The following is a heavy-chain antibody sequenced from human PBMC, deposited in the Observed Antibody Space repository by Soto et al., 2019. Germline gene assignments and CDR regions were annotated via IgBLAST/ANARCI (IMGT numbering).Heavy chain of an antibody. CDR2: IYSGGST. D-gene: IGHD3-10*01. CDR1: GFTVSSNY. CDR3: ARERGGVEMATRYFDY. J-gene: IGHJ4*02. V-gene: IGHV3-53*01. Sequence: PGGSLRLSCAASGFTVSSNYMSWVRQAPGKGLEWVSVIYSGGSTYYADSVKGRFTISRDNSKNTLYLQMNSLRAEDTAVYYCARERGGVEMATRYFDYWGQGTLVTVSS.